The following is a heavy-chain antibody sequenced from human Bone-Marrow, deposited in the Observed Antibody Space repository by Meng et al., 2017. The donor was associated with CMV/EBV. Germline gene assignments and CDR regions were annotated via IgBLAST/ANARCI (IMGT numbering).Heavy chain of an antibody. J-gene: IGHJ3*02. Sequence: GESLKISCAASGFTFSSYSMNWVRQAPGKGLEWVSYIYSDGMTKWYAGSVRGRFTISRDTSRNTVFLEMSSLRRDDTAVYYCARGIYSAFDIWGQGTMVTVSS. D-gene: IGHD2-21*01. V-gene: IGHV3-30*03. CDR2: IYSDGMTK. CDR3: ARGIYSAFDI. CDR1: GFTFSSYS.